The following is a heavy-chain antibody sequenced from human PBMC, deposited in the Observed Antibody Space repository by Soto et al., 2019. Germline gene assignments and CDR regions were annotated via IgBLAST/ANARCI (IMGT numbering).Heavy chain of an antibody. CDR1: GGTFRSSA. J-gene: IGHJ6*01. CDR3: TRDSSAWDVPASYYDYGVDG. CDR2: IIPLFGTA. D-gene: IGHD6-19*01. Sequence: QVQLVQSGAEVKRPGSSVKVSCKPSGGTFRSSAITWVRQAPGQGLEWMGGIIPLFGTAQYAQKGQGRVRMTADESTRTGYMEGSSRRSEDTAVYYCTRDSSAWDVPASYYDYGVDGWGQGTTVTVSS. V-gene: IGHV1-69*01.